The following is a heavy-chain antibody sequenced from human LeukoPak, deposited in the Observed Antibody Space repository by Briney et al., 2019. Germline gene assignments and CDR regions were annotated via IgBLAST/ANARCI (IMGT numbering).Heavy chain of an antibody. CDR1: GYTFTSYD. CDR2: MNPNSGNT. CDR3: ARGNIWFGELFSSKYYYYYYMDV. J-gene: IGHJ6*03. V-gene: IGHV1-8*02. D-gene: IGHD3-10*01. Sequence: GASVRVSCKASGYTFTSYDINWVRQATGQGLEWMGWMNPNSGNTGYAQKFQGRVTMTRNTSISTAYMELSSLRSEDTAVYYCARGNIWFGELFSSKYYYYYYMDVWGKGTTVTVSS.